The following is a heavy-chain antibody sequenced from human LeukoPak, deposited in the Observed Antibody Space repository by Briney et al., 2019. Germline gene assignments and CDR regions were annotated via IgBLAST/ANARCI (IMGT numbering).Heavy chain of an antibody. Sequence: GGSLRLSCAASGFTFSSYWMHWVRQAPGKGLEWVAVISYDGSNKYYADSVKGRFTISRDNSKNTLYLQMNSLRAEDTAVYYCARGRVVMPDDAFDIWGQGTMVTVSS. V-gene: IGHV3-30-3*01. D-gene: IGHD3-22*01. CDR3: ARGRVVMPDDAFDI. J-gene: IGHJ3*02. CDR1: GFTFSSYW. CDR2: ISYDGSNK.